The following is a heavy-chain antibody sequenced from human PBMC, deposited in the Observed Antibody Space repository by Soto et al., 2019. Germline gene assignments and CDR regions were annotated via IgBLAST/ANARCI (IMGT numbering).Heavy chain of an antibody. CDR1: GFSLSTRGEG. Sequence: QITLKESGPTLVKPTQTLTLTCSFSGFSLSTRGEGVGWIRQPPGKALEWLALIFWDDDKWYSPSLRSSLTFTEDTSKNQVVLTMTNMHPVDTATYYCAHRSRGYAYYFDQWGQGTLVTVSS. V-gene: IGHV2-5*02. CDR3: AHRSRGYAYYFDQ. CDR2: IFWDDDK. D-gene: IGHD5-12*01. J-gene: IGHJ4*02.